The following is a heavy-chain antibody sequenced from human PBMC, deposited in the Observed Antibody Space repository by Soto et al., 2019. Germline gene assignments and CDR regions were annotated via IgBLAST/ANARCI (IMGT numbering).Heavy chain of an antibody. J-gene: IGHJ6*02. CDR3: ARDLWGYCGTDCYPLDV. Sequence: QVQLQESGPGLVKPSETLSLTCTVSGGSISGYYWSWIRQPPGKGLEWMGYMYNTGSTVYNPSFKSQVTISVDTSKNQFSLKLNSVTAADTAVYYCARDLWGYCGTDCYPLDVWGQGTTVTVSS. CDR2: MYNTGST. V-gene: IGHV4-59*01. D-gene: IGHD2-21*02. CDR1: GGSISGYY.